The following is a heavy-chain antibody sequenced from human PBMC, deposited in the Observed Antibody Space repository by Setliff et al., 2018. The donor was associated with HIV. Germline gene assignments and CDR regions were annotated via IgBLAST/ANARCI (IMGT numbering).Heavy chain of an antibody. Sequence: SETLSLTCTVSGDSISNYYWTWIRQPPGKGLEWIGSIYFTGSSDNNPSLKSRVTMSVDTSKNQFSLKLGAVTSADTAVYYCARVVGPHRFCGGDCDYFDFWGQGTLVTVSS. CDR3: ARVVGPHRFCGGDCDYFDF. CDR1: GDSISNYY. J-gene: IGHJ4*02. CDR2: IYFTGSS. D-gene: IGHD2-21*02. V-gene: IGHV4-59*12.